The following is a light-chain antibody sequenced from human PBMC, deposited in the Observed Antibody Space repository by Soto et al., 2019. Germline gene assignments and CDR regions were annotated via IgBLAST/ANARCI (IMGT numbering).Light chain of an antibody. Sequence: DIQMTQSPSTLSASVGDRVTITCRASQTSSTWLACYQQKPGEAHKLLIYEGSTLARGVPSRFSGSGSGTEFTVSISSLPADDCATFFCQQYSTYYRTFGQGIKVEVK. CDR1: QTSSTW. CDR2: EGS. CDR3: QQYSTYYRT. J-gene: IGKJ1*01. V-gene: IGKV1-5*03.